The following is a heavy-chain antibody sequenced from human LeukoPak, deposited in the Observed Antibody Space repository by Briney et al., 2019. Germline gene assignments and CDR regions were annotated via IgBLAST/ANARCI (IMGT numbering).Heavy chain of an antibody. J-gene: IGHJ4*02. D-gene: IGHD5-24*01. Sequence: SVTVSCKASGGTFISYAISWVRQAPGQGLEWMGGIIPIFGTANYAQKFQGRVTITADESTSTAYMELSSLRSEDTAVYYCARGTRDGYNLFDYWGQGTLVTVSS. V-gene: IGHV1-69*01. CDR2: IIPIFGTA. CDR1: GGTFISYA. CDR3: ARGTRDGYNLFDY.